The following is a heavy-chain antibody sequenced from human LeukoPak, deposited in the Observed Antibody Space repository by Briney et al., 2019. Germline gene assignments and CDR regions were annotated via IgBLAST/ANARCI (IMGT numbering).Heavy chain of an antibody. Sequence: ASVKVSCKASGCTFSSYTISWVRQAPGQGLECMGRIIPILGIANYAQKFQGRVTITADKSTSTAYMELSSLRSEDTAVYYCARDRIFGVVLSYYMDVWGKGTTVTVSS. J-gene: IGHJ6*03. CDR2: IIPILGIA. V-gene: IGHV1-69*04. CDR3: ARDRIFGVVLSYYMDV. D-gene: IGHD3-3*01. CDR1: GCTFSSYT.